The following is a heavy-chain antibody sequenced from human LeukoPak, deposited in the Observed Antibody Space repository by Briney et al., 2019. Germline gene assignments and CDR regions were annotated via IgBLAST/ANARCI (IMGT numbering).Heavy chain of an antibody. J-gene: IGHJ3*02. CDR3: ARDRYYDSSGYYRAFDI. D-gene: IGHD3-22*01. Sequence: GGSLRLSCAASGFTFSSYSMNWVRQAPGKGLEWVSSISSSSSYIYYADSVKGRFTISRDNAKNSLYLQMNSLRAEDTAVYYCARDRYYDSSGYYRAFDIWGQGTMVTVSS. V-gene: IGHV3-21*01. CDR1: GFTFSSYS. CDR2: ISSSSSYI.